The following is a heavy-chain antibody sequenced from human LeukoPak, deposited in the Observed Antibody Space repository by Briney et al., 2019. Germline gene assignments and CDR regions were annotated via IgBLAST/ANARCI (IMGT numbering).Heavy chain of an antibody. CDR3: ARDTELSSSFAFDI. CDR2: ISLDGSER. Sequence: GGSLRLSCAASGFTFSSYWMNWVRQAPGKGLEWVASISLDGSERYYVGSVKGRFTISRDNAKKSLDLRMNSLRAEDTAVYYCARDTELSSSFAFDIWGQGTLVTVSS. D-gene: IGHD6-13*01. V-gene: IGHV3-7*01. J-gene: IGHJ3*02. CDR1: GFTFSSYW.